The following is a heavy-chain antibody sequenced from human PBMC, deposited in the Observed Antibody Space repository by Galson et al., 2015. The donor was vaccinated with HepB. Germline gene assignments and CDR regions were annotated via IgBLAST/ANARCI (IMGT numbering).Heavy chain of an antibody. D-gene: IGHD3-22*01. J-gene: IGHJ5*02. Sequence: SLRLSCAASGFTFSDYYMSWIRQAPGKGLEWVSYISSSGGTGYYADSVKGRFTISRDNAKNSLYLQLNSLRAEDTAVYYCARHYYDRRTKVTWFDPWGQGTLVTVSS. CDR2: ISSSGGTG. CDR1: GFTFSDYY. V-gene: IGHV3-11*01. CDR3: ARHYYDRRTKVTWFDP.